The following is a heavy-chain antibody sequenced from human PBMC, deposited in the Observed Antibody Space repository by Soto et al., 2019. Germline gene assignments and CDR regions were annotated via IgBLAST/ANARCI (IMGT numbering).Heavy chain of an antibody. CDR3: ARVARGAWGVFDS. V-gene: IGHV3-74*01. J-gene: IGHJ4*02. CDR1: GFTFSSYW. D-gene: IGHD3-16*01. Sequence: EVQLVESGGGLVQPGESLRLSCAASGFTFSSYWMYWVRQAPGKGLVWVSRINYDGSTTGYADAVKGRFTISRDNAKDTVYLEMNSLTAEDTAVYYCARVARGAWGVFDSWGQGTLVTVSS. CDR2: INYDGSTT.